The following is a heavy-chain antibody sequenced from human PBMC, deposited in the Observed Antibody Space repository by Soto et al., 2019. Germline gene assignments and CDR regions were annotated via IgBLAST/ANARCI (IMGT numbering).Heavy chain of an antibody. CDR1: GIRFSSNG. CDR3: ARDLNFWSLELDH. D-gene: IGHD2-8*02. J-gene: IGHJ4*02. Sequence: QLQVVESGGGVFQPGSSPRLSCVTSGIRFSSNGMHWLRQAPGKGLEWVTGIDFDGRNSYYADSVKGRFTISRDDSRSTLYLHMNSLRAEDTALYYCARDLNFWSLELDHRGQGTLVTVSS. V-gene: IGHV3-33*01. CDR2: IDFDGRNS.